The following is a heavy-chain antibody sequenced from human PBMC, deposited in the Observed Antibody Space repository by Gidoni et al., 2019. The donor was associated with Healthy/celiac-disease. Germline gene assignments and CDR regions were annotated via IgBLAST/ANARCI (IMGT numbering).Heavy chain of an antibody. D-gene: IGHD3-3*01. J-gene: IGHJ4*02. Sequence: QLQLQESGPGLVKPSETLSLTCTVHGGSTSSSSYYGGWTRQPPGKGLELIGSIDYSGSTYYNPSLKSRVTISVDTSKNQFSRKLSSVTAADTAVYYCAGYYDFGSGYSHWGQGTLVTVSS. CDR2: IDYSGST. CDR1: GGSTSSSSYY. V-gene: IGHV4-39*01. CDR3: AGYYDFGSGYSH.